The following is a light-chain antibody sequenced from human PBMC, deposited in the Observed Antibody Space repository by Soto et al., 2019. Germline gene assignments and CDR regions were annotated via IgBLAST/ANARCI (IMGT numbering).Light chain of an antibody. CDR1: SSDVGGYNY. CDR3: CSYAGSFRV. J-gene: IGLJ1*01. Sequence: QPALTEPRSMSGSPGQSVTISCTGTSSDVGGYNYVSWYQQHPGKAPKLMIYDVSKRPSGVPDRFSGSKSGNTASLTISGLQAEDEADYYCCSYAGSFRVFGTGTKVTVL. CDR2: DVS. V-gene: IGLV2-11*01.